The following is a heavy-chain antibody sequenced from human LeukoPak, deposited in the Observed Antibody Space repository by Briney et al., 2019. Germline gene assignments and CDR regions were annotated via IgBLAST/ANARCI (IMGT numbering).Heavy chain of an antibody. Sequence: SETLSLTCTVSGGSISSSSYYWGWIRQPPGKGLEWIGSIYYSGSTYYNPSLKSRVTISVDTSKNQFSLKLSSVTAADPAVYYCARSVLTTNRHFDYWGQGTLVTVSS. CDR3: ARSVLTTNRHFDY. J-gene: IGHJ4*02. CDR2: IYYSGST. V-gene: IGHV4-39*01. D-gene: IGHD1-14*01. CDR1: GGSISSSSYY.